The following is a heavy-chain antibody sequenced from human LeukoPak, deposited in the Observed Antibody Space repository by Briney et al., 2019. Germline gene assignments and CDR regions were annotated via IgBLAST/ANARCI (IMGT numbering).Heavy chain of an antibody. D-gene: IGHD2-2*01. V-gene: IGHV4-4*07. Sequence: SETLSLTCTISGGSVSDDYWSWIRQPAREGLEWIGRIYTSGSTNYNPSLKSLVTMSVDTSKNQFSLRLSSVTAADTAVFFCARFVVVRGPMEYYYYYMDVWGRGTTVIVSS. CDR2: IYTSGST. CDR1: GGSVSDDY. CDR3: ARFVVVRGPMEYYYYYMDV. J-gene: IGHJ6*03.